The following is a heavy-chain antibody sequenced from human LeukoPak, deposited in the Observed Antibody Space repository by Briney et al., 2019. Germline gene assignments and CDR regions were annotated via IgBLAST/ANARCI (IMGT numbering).Heavy chain of an antibody. CDR1: GFTFSSYS. V-gene: IGHV3-21*01. CDR2: ISSSSSYI. D-gene: IGHD1-1*01. J-gene: IGHJ4*02. Sequence: GGSLRLSCAASGFTFSSYSMNWARQAPGKGLEWVSSISSSSSYIYYADSVKGRFTISRDNAKNSLYLQMNSLRAEDTAVYYCARSVQLERLFDYWGQGTLVTVSS. CDR3: ARSVQLERLFDY.